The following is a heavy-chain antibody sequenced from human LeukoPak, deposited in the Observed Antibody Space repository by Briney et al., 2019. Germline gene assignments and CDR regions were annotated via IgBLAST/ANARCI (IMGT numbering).Heavy chain of an antibody. Sequence: ASVKVSCKASGYIFTSYGISWVRQAPGQGLEWMGWISAYNGNTNYAQKLQGRVTMTTDTSTSTAYMELRSLRSDDTAVYYCARRGYDFWSGYYALDYWGQGTLVTVSS. D-gene: IGHD3-3*01. CDR3: ARRGYDFWSGYYALDY. J-gene: IGHJ4*02. CDR2: ISAYNGNT. CDR1: GYIFTSYG. V-gene: IGHV1-18*01.